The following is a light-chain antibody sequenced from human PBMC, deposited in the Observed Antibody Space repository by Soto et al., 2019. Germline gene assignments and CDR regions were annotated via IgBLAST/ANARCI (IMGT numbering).Light chain of an antibody. CDR1: QSVSSN. Sequence: EILLTQSPATLSVSPGERATLSCRASQSVSSNLAWYQQKPGQAPRLLIYGASTRDTGIPARFSGSGSGTEFTLTISSLQSEDFSVYYCQQYYNWPRTFGQGTRLEIK. CDR3: QQYYNWPRT. CDR2: GAS. V-gene: IGKV3-15*01. J-gene: IGKJ5*01.